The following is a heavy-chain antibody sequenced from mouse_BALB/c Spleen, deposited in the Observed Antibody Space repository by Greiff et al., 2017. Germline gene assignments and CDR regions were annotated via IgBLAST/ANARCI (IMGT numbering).Heavy chain of an antibody. J-gene: IGHJ3*01. CDR1: GFTFNTNA. D-gene: IGHD2-4*01. V-gene: IGHV10S3*01. Sequence: EVQLVESGGGLVQPKGSLKLSCAASGFTFNTNAMNWVRQAPGKGLEWVARIRSKSNNYATYYADSVKDRFTISRDDSQSMLYLQMNNLKTEDTAMYYCVRDRYDYDAWFAYWGQGTLVTVSA. CDR3: VRDRYDYDAWFAY. CDR2: IRSKSNNYAT.